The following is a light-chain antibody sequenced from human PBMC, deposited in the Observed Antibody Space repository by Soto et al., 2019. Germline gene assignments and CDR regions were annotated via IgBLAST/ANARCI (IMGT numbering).Light chain of an antibody. J-gene: IGKJ2*01. CDR1: QSVSSSY. V-gene: IGKV3-20*01. CDR3: HQYGSSPPYT. Sequence: EIVLTQSPGTLSLSPGERATLTCRASQSVSSSYLAWYQLKPGQAPRLLIHGASSRAPGIPDRFRGSGSGTDFTLTISRLEPEDFAVYYCHQYGSSPPYTFGQGTKLEIE. CDR2: GAS.